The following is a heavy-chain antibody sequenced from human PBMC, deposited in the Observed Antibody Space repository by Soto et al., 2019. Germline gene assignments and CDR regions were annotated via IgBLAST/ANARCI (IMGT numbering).Heavy chain of an antibody. V-gene: IGHV4-30-4*01. D-gene: IGHD3-22*01. J-gene: IGHJ4*02. CDR1: GGSISSGDYY. Sequence: SETLSLTCTVSGGSISSGDYYWSWIRQPPGKGLEWIGYIYYSGSTYYNPSLKSRVTISVDTSKNQFSLKLSSVTAADTAVYYCARVLSARPDYYDSSGYSDYWGQGTLVTVSS. CDR2: IYYSGST. CDR3: ARVLSARPDYYDSSGYSDY.